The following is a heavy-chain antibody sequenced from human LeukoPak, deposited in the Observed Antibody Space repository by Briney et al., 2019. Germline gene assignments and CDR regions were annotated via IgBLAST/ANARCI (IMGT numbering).Heavy chain of an antibody. CDR2: IYPRDGST. Sequence: ASVQVSCKASGYTFTSNYIHGVRQAPAQGLEWMGMIYPRDGSTSYAQKFQGRVTVTRDTSTSTVHMELSGLRSEDTAVYYCARGQEGFDYWGQGTLVTVSS. CDR3: ARGQEGFDY. J-gene: IGHJ4*02. V-gene: IGHV1-46*01. CDR1: GYTFTSNY.